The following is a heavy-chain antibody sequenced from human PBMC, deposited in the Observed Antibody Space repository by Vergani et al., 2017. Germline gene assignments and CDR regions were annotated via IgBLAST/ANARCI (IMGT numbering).Heavy chain of an antibody. CDR1: GFTFSSYA. CDR3: ARGPISRVRFWGWLLIY. CDR2: ISYDGSNK. V-gene: IGHV3-30-3*01. Sequence: QVQLVESGGGVVQPGRSLRLSCAASGFTFSSYAMHWVRQAPGKGLEWVAVISYDGSNKYYADSVKGRFTISRDNSKNTLYLQMNSLRAEDTAVYYCARGPISRVRFWGWLLIYWGQGTLVTVSS. D-gene: IGHD3-3*01. J-gene: IGHJ4*02.